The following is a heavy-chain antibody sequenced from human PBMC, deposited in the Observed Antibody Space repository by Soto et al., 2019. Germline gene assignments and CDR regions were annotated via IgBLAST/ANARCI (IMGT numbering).Heavy chain of an antibody. V-gene: IGHV3-66*01. Sequence: EVQLVESGGGLVQPGGSLRLSCAASGFTVSSNYMSWVRQAPGKGLEWVSVIYSGGSTYYADSVKGRFTISRDNSKNTLYLQMTSMRAEDTAVYYCARDRIPTGMDVWGQGTPVTVS. J-gene: IGHJ6*02. CDR3: ARDRIPTGMDV. CDR2: IYSGGST. CDR1: GFTVSSNY.